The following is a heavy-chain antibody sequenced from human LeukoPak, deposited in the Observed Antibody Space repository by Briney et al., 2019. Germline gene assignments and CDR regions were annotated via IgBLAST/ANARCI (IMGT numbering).Heavy chain of an antibody. V-gene: IGHV3-30*02. CDR1: GFTFSSYG. CDR2: IRYDGSNK. CDR3: AKDRARTIDY. D-gene: IGHD3-10*01. Sequence: GGSLRLSCSASGFTFSSYGMHWVRQAPGKGLEWVAFIRYDGSNKYYADSVKGRFTTSRDNSKNTLYLQMNSLRAEDTAVYYCAKDRARTIDYWGQGTLVTVSS. J-gene: IGHJ4*02.